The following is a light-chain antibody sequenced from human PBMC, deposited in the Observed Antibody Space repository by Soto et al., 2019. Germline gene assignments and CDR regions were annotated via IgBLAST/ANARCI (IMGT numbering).Light chain of an antibody. CDR3: QQYLNTPRT. CDR2: WAS. J-gene: IGKJ1*01. Sequence: DAVMTQAPESLAASLVESSTMSCKSRHVLLYSLDNKSYLAWYQQKPGQPPKLLIYWASTRASGVPDRFSGSGSGTDFTLTINSLQAEDVAVYYCQQYLNTPRTFGQGTKVDIK. V-gene: IGKV4-1*01. CDR1: HVLLYSLDNKSY.